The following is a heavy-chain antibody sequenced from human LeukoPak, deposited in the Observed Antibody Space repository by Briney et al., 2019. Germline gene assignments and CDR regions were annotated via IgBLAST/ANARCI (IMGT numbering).Heavy chain of an antibody. Sequence: SETLSLTCTVSGDSFSTYYYSWIRQPAGKGLEWIGRIYSSGNTNYNPSPKSRVTMSVDTSKSQFSLNLSSVTAADTATYYCARWGAAAGADYWGQGTLVIVSS. V-gene: IGHV4-4*07. CDR3: ARWGAAAGADY. CDR2: IYSSGNT. CDR1: GDSFSTYY. J-gene: IGHJ4*02. D-gene: IGHD6-13*01.